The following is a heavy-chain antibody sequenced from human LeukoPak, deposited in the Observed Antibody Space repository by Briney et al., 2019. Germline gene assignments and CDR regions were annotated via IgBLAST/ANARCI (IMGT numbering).Heavy chain of an antibody. CDR2: IIPILGIA. V-gene: IGHV1-69*04. D-gene: IGHD3-22*01. J-gene: IGHJ4*02. CDR3: ARDRSRGYYDSSGYSIDY. Sequence: GASVKVSCKASGGTFSSYTISWVRQAPGQGLEWMGRIIPILGIANYAQKFQGRVTITADKSTSTAYMELSSLRSEDTAVYYCARDRSRGYYDSSGYSIDYWGQGTLVTVSS. CDR1: GGTFSSYT.